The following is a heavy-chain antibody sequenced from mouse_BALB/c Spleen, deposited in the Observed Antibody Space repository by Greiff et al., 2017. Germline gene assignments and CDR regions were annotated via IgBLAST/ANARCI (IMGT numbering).Heavy chain of an antibody. CDR2: IDPANGNT. Sequence: EVQLVESGAELVKPGASVKLSCTASGFNIKDTYMHWVKQRPEQGLEWIGRIDPANGNTKYDPKFQGKATITADTSSNTAYLQLSSLTSEDTAVYYCAPTTAKASFAYWGQGTLVTVSA. V-gene: IGHV14-3*02. J-gene: IGHJ3*01. D-gene: IGHD1-2*01. CDR1: GFNIKDTY. CDR3: APTTAKASFAY.